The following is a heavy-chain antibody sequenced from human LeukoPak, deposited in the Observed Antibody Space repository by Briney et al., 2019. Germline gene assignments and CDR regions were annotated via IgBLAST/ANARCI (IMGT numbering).Heavy chain of an antibody. CDR1: GFPFSSYA. J-gene: IGHJ5*02. CDR3: AKAWGLYCSSINCLS. CDR2: IGGSGGIT. Sequence: GGSLRLSCAASGFPFSSYAMTWVRQAQGKGLEWVSAIGGSGGITYYADSVKGRFTISSDKSKNTLYLQMNSLRAEDTAVYYCAKAWGLYCSSINCLSWGQGTLVTVSS. D-gene: IGHD2-2*01. V-gene: IGHV3-23*01.